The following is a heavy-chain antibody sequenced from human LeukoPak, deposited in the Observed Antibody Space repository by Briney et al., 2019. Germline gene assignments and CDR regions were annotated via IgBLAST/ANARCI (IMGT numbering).Heavy chain of an antibody. CDR1: EFDFFSYG. CDR3: ARELPREVTLDY. J-gene: IGHJ4*01. Sequence: GGSLRLSCVASEFDFFSYGMQWVGQAPGKGLVWVSRIFTDGSTTTYADSVKGRFTISRDNAKNTLYLEMKSLRVEDTAVYYCARELPREVTLDYWGQGTLVTVSP. CDR2: IFTDGSTT. D-gene: IGHD2-21*02. V-gene: IGHV3-74*03.